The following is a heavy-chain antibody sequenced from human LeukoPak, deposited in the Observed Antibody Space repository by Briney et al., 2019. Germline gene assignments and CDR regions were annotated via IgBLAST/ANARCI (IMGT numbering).Heavy chain of an antibody. CDR2: ISSDGNNN. CDR1: GFTFSSHD. Sequence: GGSLRLSCAASGFTFSSHDMHWVRQARGKGLEWVAVISSDGNNNVYADSVKGRFTISRDNSKNTLFLQMNSLRAEDTAVYYCAREDGYCSGGNCYSYFDSWGQGTLVTVSS. V-gene: IGHV3-30-3*01. D-gene: IGHD2-15*01. J-gene: IGHJ4*02. CDR3: AREDGYCSGGNCYSYFDS.